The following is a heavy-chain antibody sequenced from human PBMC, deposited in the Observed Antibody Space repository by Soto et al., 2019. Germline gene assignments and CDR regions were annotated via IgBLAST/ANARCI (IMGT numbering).Heavy chain of an antibody. CDR1: GGTFSSST. CDR3: ARHAILSDAFDI. Sequence: QVQLVQSGAEVKKPGSSVKVSCKALGGTFSSSTINWMRQAPGQGLEWMGRIIPVVGIPDYAQKFQGRVTITADKSTDTAFMELSGLRSEDTAVYYCARHAILSDAFDIWGQGTLVTVSS. V-gene: IGHV1-69*02. J-gene: IGHJ3*02. CDR2: IIPVVGIP. D-gene: IGHD2-21*01.